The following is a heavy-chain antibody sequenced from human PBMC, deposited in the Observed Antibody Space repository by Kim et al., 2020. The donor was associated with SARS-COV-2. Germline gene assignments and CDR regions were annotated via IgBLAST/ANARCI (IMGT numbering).Heavy chain of an antibody. D-gene: IGHD1-26*01. CDR1: GFTFSSYA. V-gene: IGHV3-23*01. Sequence: GGSLRLSCAASGFTFSSYAMSWVRQAPGKGLEWVSAISGSGGSTYYADSVKGRFTISRDNSKNTLYLQMNSLRAEDTAVYYCAKDPAGNSGSYHTYNYWGQGTLVTVSS. CDR2: ISGSGGST. J-gene: IGHJ4*02. CDR3: AKDPAGNSGSYHTYNY.